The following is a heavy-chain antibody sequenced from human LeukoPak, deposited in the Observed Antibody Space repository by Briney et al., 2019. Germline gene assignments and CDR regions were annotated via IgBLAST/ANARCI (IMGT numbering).Heavy chain of an antibody. CDR3: ARDLWAGGTGPFDAFDI. D-gene: IGHD1-26*01. V-gene: IGHV3-74*01. Sequence: PGGSLRLSCAASGFTFSSYWMHWVRQAPGKGLVWDSRINSDGSSTSYADSVKGRFTISRDNAKSTLYLQMNSLRAEDTAVYYCARDLWAGGTGPFDAFDIWGQGTMVTVSS. CDR2: INSDGSST. CDR1: GFTFSSYW. J-gene: IGHJ3*02.